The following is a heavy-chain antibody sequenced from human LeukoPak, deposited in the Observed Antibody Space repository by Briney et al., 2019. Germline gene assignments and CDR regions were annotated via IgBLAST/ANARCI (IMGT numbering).Heavy chain of an antibody. V-gene: IGHV3-30*03. D-gene: IGHD4-17*01. CDR2: ISYDGSNK. CDR1: GFTFSSYG. Sequence: GGSLRLSCAASGFTFSSYGMHWVRQAPGKGLEWVAVISYDGSNKGYADSVKGRFTLSRDNSKNTLYLHMNSLRAEDTAVYYCARVDYGDYGFDYWGQGTLVTVSS. CDR3: ARVDYGDYGFDY. J-gene: IGHJ4*02.